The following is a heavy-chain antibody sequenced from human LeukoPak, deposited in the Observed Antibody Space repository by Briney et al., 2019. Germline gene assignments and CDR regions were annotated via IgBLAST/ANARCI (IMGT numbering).Heavy chain of an antibody. V-gene: IGHV4-34*01. CDR1: GGSFRGYY. Sequence: PSETLSLTCAVYGGSFRGYYWSWIRQPPGKGLEWIGEINHSGSTNYNPSLKSRVTISVDTSKNQFSLKLGSVTAADTAVYYCARAALGYCSGGSCRNDAFDIWGQGTMVTVSS. D-gene: IGHD2-15*01. J-gene: IGHJ3*02. CDR2: INHSGST. CDR3: ARAALGYCSGGSCRNDAFDI.